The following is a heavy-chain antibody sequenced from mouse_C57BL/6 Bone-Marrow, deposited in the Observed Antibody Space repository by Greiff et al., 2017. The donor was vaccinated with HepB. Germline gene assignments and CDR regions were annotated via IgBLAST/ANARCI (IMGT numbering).Heavy chain of an antibody. J-gene: IGHJ1*03. D-gene: IGHD1-1*01. V-gene: IGHV1-69*01. CDR2: IDPSDSYT. CDR3: ARPNDYGSSSYWYFDV. Sequence: QVQLQQPGAELVMPGASVKLSCKASGYTFTSYWMHWVKQRPGQGLEWIGEIDPSDSYTNYNQKFKGKSTLTVDKSSSTAYMQLSSLTSEDSAVYYCARPNDYGSSSYWYFDVWGTGTTVTFSS. CDR1: GYTFTSYW.